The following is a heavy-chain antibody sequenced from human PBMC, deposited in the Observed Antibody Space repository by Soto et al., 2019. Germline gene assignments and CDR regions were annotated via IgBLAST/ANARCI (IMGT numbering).Heavy chain of an antibody. CDR1: GYPFTNYW. CDR3: ARLEWIGSYGYFYGLDV. Sequence: PGESLKISCQASGYPFTNYWIAWVRQKPGKGLEWMGFIYPDDSDTRYSPSFQGQVTISDDKSTKTAYLQWSTLEASDTATYYCARLEWIGSYGYFYGLDVWAQGTTVPVSS. D-gene: IGHD3-16*01. J-gene: IGHJ6*02. CDR2: IYPDDSDT. V-gene: IGHV5-51*01.